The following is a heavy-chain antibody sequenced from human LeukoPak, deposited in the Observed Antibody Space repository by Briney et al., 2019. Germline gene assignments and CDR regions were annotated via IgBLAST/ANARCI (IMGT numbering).Heavy chain of an antibody. CDR1: GFTFSSYA. CDR3: AKDRNYGFDY. Sequence: GGSLRLSCAASGFTFSSYAMSWVRQAPGKGLEWVAGISGGGSSTYYADSVKGRFTISRDNSKNTLYLQMNSLRAEDTTVYYCAKDRNYGFDYWGQGTLVTVSS. J-gene: IGHJ4*02. V-gene: IGHV3-23*01. D-gene: IGHD3-10*01. CDR2: ISGGGSST.